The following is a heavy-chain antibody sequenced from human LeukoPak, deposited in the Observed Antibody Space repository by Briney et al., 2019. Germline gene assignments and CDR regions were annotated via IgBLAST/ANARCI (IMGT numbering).Heavy chain of an antibody. CDR3: ARSLYDFWSGYYTH. Sequence: ASVKVSCKASGGTFSSYAISWVRQAPGQGLEWMGGIIPIFGTANYAQKFQGRVTITADESTSTAYMELSSLRSEDTAVYYCARSLYDFWSGYYTHWGQGTLVTVSS. CDR1: GGTFSSYA. V-gene: IGHV1-69*13. D-gene: IGHD3-3*01. J-gene: IGHJ4*02. CDR2: IIPIFGTA.